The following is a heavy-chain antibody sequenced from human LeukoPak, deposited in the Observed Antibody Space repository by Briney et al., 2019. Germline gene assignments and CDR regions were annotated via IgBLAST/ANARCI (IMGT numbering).Heavy chain of an antibody. J-gene: IGHJ3*02. CDR2: ISGSGGST. CDR3: AKRLYGSPAFDI. D-gene: IGHD3-10*01. CDR1: GFTFSSYA. V-gene: IGHV3-23*01. Sequence: GGSLRLSCAASGFTFSSYAMSWVRQAPGKGLERVSAISGSGGSTYYADSVKGRFTISRDNSKNTLYLQMNSLRAEDTAVYYCAKRLYGSPAFDIWGQGTMVTVSS.